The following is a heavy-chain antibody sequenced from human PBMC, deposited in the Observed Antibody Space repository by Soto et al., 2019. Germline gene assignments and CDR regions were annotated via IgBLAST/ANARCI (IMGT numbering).Heavy chain of an antibody. J-gene: IGHJ6*02. CDR1: GGSIKSDYY. CDR3: ARGRPNYFYYGLDV. Sequence: SETLSLTCTVSGGSIKSDYYWAWVRQPPGGGLQWMGYKYYSGATDSDPSLEARVSFSVDTSKNQFFLNLTSVTVADTAVYYCARGRPNYFYYGLDVWGPGIPVTLSS. CDR2: KYYSGAT. V-gene: IGHV4-30-4*01.